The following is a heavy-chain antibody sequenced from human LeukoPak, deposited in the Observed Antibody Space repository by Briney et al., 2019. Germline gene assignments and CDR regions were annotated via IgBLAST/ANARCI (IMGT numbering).Heavy chain of an antibody. J-gene: IGHJ5*02. CDR1: GGSFSGYY. CDR2: INHSGST. Sequence: SETLSLTCAVYGGSFSGYYWSWIRQPPGKGLEWIGEINHSGSTNYNPSLKSRVTISVDTSKNQFSLELSSVTAADTAVYYCARGVVFDYVWGSYNWFDPWGQGTLVTVSS. V-gene: IGHV4-34*01. CDR3: ARGVVFDYVWGSYNWFDP. D-gene: IGHD3-16*01.